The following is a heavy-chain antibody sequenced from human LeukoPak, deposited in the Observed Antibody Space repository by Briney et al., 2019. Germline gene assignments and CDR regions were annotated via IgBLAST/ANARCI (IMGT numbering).Heavy chain of an antibody. J-gene: IGHJ4*02. CDR2: ISTSTTTI. CDR3: ARVTRGGYDGYFDY. Sequence: QTGGSLRLSCEASGFTFSSYSMNWVRQAPGKGLEWISYISTSTTTIYYANSVKGRFTISRDNAKKSLYLQINSLRAEDTAVYYCARVTRGGYDGYFDYWGQGTLVTVSS. CDR1: GFTFSSYS. D-gene: IGHD5-12*01. V-gene: IGHV3-48*04.